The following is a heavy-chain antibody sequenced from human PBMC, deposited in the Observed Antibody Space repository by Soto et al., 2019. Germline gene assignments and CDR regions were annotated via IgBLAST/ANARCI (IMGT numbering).Heavy chain of an antibody. J-gene: IGHJ5*02. CDR3: AREFHP. CDR2: IYYSGTT. Sequence: QVQLQESGPGLVKPSETLSLTCTVSGGSVRSATFYWTWIRQPPGKGLEWVGHIYYSGTTNYNPSLRSRVTISIDTSKNQFSLKLTSVTAADTAVYYCAREFHPWGQGTLVTVSS. V-gene: IGHV4-61*01. CDR1: GGSVRSATFY.